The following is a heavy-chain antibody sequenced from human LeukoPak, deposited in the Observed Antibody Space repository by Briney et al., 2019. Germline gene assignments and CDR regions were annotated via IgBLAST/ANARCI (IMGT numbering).Heavy chain of an antibody. J-gene: IGHJ4*02. CDR1: GGTFSSYA. CDR3: ARGMESGRYDIFDY. Sequence: SVKVSCKASGGTFSSYAISWVRQAPGQGLEWMGGIIPIFGTANYAQKFQGRVTITADESTSTAYMELSSLRSEDTAVYYCARGMESGRYDIFDYWGQGTLVIVSS. V-gene: IGHV1-69*01. CDR2: IIPIFGTA. D-gene: IGHD3-9*01.